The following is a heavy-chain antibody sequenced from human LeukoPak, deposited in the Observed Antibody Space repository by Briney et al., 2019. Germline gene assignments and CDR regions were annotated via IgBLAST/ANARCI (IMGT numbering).Heavy chain of an antibody. Sequence: ASVKVSCKASGYTFTGYYMHWVRQAPGQGLEWMGWINPNSGGTNCAQKFQGRVTMTRDTSISTAYMELSRLRTDDTAVYYCARDYSSSWYVDYWGQGTLVTVSS. CDR3: ARDYSSSWYVDY. CDR1: GYTFTGYY. J-gene: IGHJ4*02. CDR2: INPNSGGT. V-gene: IGHV1-2*02. D-gene: IGHD6-13*01.